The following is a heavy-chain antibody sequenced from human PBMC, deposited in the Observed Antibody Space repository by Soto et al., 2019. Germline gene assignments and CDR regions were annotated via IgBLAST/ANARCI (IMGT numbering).Heavy chain of an antibody. CDR2: IYHTGST. V-gene: IGHV4-4*02. J-gene: IGHJ4*02. CDR1: GGSISSDYW. CDR3: ARGQRYFDWLLWAFDY. D-gene: IGHD3-9*01. Sequence: TSETLSLTCAVSGGSISSDYWWIWVRQAPGKGLEWIGEIYHTGSTNYNPSLKSRVTISVDTSKNQFSLKLSSVTAADTAVYYCARGQRYFDWLLWAFDYWGQGTLVTVSS.